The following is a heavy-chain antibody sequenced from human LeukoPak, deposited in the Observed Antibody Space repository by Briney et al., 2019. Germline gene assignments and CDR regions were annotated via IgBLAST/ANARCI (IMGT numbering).Heavy chain of an antibody. CDR2: VSSGSSYI. J-gene: IGHJ3*02. D-gene: IGHD3-16*01. V-gene: IGHV3-21*01. Sequence: PGGSLRLSCAASGFTFSSYSMNWVRQAPGKGLEWVSSVSSGSSYIYYADSVKGRFTISRDNAKNSLSLQMNSLRVEDMAVYYCARAYGGGSPDAYDIWGQGAMVTVSS. CDR1: GFTFSSYS. CDR3: ARAYGGGSPDAYDI.